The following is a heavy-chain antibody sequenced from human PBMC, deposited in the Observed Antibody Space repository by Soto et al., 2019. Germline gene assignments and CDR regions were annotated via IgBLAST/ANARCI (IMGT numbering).Heavy chain of an antibody. Sequence: QVQLQESGSGLLKPSQTLSLDCSVSGDSLRRGFHHWSWIRQTPGKGLQLIGYIDTNGDTHYDPVLMNRLNMSIVTPESRFSLKVTSVTAADTAVYYCARGTVYYCPNDKCGFFFDHWGQGALVTVTS. CDR3: ARGTVYYCPNDKCGFFFDH. CDR1: GDSLRRGFHH. J-gene: IGHJ4*02. CDR2: IDTNGDT. D-gene: IGHD2-8*01. V-gene: IGHV4-31*03.